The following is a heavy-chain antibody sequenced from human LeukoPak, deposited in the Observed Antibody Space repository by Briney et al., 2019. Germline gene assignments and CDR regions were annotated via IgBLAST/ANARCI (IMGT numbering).Heavy chain of an antibody. D-gene: IGHD2-15*01. Sequence: GGSLRLSCAASGFTFSSYAMSWVRQAPGKGLEWVSAISGSGGGTYYADSVKGRFTISRDSSKNTLYLQMHSLRAEDTAVYYCAARPGEVAVPYDYWGQGTLVTVSS. CDR2: ISGSGGGT. J-gene: IGHJ4*02. CDR3: AARPGEVAVPYDY. V-gene: IGHV3-23*01. CDR1: GFTFSSYA.